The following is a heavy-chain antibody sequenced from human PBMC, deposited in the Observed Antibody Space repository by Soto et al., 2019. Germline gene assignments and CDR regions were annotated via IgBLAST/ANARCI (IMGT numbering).Heavy chain of an antibody. V-gene: IGHV3-15*02. D-gene: IGHD2-2*01. CDR1: GFTFNNAW. J-gene: IGHJ4*02. Sequence: DVQLVESGGALVTPGGSLRLSCVASGFTFNNAWMTWVRQAPGKGLEWIGLIKSKTDGGTTHYAAPVKGRFTISRDDSKNTLYLQMNNLKSEDTGVYFCTTVGYCTSTTCYAFDTWGQGTQVTVSS. CDR3: TTVGYCTSTTCYAFDT. CDR2: IKSKTDGGTT.